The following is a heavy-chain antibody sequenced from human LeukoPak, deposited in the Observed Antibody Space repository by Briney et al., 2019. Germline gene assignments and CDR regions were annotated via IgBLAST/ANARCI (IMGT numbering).Heavy chain of an antibody. CDR1: GFTFSSYW. J-gene: IGHJ4*02. CDR2: IKQDGSEI. D-gene: IGHD1-26*01. V-gene: IGHV3-7*01. CDR3: ARDKIVGATHFDY. Sequence: GGSLRLSCAASGFTFSSYWMSWVRQAPGKGLEWVANIKQDGSEIYYVDSVKGRFTISRDNAKNSPYLQMNSLRAEDTAVYYCARDKIVGATHFDYWGQGTLVTVSS.